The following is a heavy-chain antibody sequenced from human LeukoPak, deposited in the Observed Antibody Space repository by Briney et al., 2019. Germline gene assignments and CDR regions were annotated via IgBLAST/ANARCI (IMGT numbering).Heavy chain of an antibody. J-gene: IGHJ4*02. CDR2: IFRGDGT. CDR3: VKEVPVSTIYD. Sequence: GGSLRLSCVASGFIVSTNYMSWVRQAPGKGLEWVAVIFRGDGTYHADSVKGRFTISRDASKNTVYLHMNSLTAEDTAIYYCVKEVPVSTIYDWGQGVLVTVSS. D-gene: IGHD2-2*01. CDR1: GFIVSTNY. V-gene: IGHV3-66*01.